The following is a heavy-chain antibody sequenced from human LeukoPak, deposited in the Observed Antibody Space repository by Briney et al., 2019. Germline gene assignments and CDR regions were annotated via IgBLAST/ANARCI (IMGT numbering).Heavy chain of an antibody. CDR3: TTDLFPPLHIVGLDY. J-gene: IGHJ4*02. D-gene: IGHD2-15*01. V-gene: IGHV3-15*01. CDR2: IKSKTDGGTT. CDR1: GFTFSNAW. Sequence: PGGSLRLSCAASGFTFSNAWMSWVRQAPGKGLEWVGRIKSKTDGGTTDYAAPVKGRFTISRDDSKNTLYLQMNSLKTEDTAVYYCTTDLFPPLHIVGLDYWGQGTLVTVSS.